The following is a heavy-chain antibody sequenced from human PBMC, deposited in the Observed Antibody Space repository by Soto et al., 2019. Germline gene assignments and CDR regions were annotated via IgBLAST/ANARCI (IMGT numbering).Heavy chain of an antibody. CDR1: GGSISSGDYY. CDR3: ARGQGIAAAGLQNWFDP. Sequence: SETLSLTCTVSGGSISSGDYYWSWIRQPPGKGLEWIGYIYYSGSTYYNPPLKSRVTISVDTSKNQFSLKLSSVTAADTAVYYCARGQGIAAAGLQNWFDPWGQGTLVTVSS. V-gene: IGHV4-30-4*01. J-gene: IGHJ5*02. CDR2: IYYSGST. D-gene: IGHD6-13*01.